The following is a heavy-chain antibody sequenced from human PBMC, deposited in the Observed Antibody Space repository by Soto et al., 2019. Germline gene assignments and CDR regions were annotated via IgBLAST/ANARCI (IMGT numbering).Heavy chain of an antibody. CDR3: ARGGDIVEVPAAEPVPWFDP. D-gene: IGHD2-2*01. V-gene: IGHV4-30-4*01. CDR1: GGSISSGDYY. Sequence: SETLSLTCTVSGGSISSGDYYWSWIRQPPGKGLEWIGYIYYSGSTYYNPSLKSRVTISVDTSKNQFSLKLSSVTAADTAVYYCARGGDIVEVPAAEPVPWFDPWGQGTLVTVS. J-gene: IGHJ5*02. CDR2: IYYSGST.